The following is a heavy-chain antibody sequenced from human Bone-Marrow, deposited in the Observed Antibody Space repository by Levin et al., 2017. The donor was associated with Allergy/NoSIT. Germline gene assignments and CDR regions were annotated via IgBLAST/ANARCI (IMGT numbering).Heavy chain of an antibody. CDR1: GGSISSSSYY. V-gene: IGHV4-39*01. CDR3: ARLLNNFLIAAAGTDYGMDV. CDR2: IYYSGST. D-gene: IGHD6-13*01. Sequence: SETLSLTCTVSGGSISSSSYYWGWIRQPPGKGLEWIGSIYYSGSTYYNPSLKSRVTISVDTSKNQFSLKLSSVTAADTAVYYCARLLNNFLIAAAGTDYGMDVWGQGTTVTVSS. J-gene: IGHJ6*02.